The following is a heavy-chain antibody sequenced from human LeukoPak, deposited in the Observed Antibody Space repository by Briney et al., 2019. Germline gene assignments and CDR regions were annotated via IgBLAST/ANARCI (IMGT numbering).Heavy chain of an antibody. Sequence: PSETLSLTCTVSGGSIRSGNYYWSWIRQPAGKGLEWIGRIYTSGSTNYNPSLKSRVTISVDTSKNQFSLKLRSVTAADTAVYYCAADYYDSSGYSGILAYWGQGTLVTVSS. CDR2: IYTSGST. CDR1: GGSIRSGNYY. CDR3: AADYYDSSGYSGILAY. J-gene: IGHJ4*02. V-gene: IGHV4-61*02. D-gene: IGHD3-22*01.